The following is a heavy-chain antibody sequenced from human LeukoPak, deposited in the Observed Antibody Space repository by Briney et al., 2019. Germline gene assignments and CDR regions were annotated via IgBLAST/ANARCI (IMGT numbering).Heavy chain of an antibody. J-gene: IGHJ4*02. D-gene: IGHD6-13*01. CDR1: GFTFSSYG. CDR2: ISVGGTTT. Sequence: GGSLRLSCAASGFTFSSYGMHWVRQAPGKGLEWVSSISVGGTTTYYADSVKGRFSISRDNSENTLYLQMNGLRADDTAVYSCAKSFTSSSSDYWGQGTLVTVSS. V-gene: IGHV3-23*01. CDR3: AKSFTSSSSDY.